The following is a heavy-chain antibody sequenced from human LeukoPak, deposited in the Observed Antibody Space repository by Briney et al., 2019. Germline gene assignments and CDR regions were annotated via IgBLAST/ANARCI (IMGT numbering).Heavy chain of an antibody. D-gene: IGHD5-24*01. CDR3: ACLEVFDP. J-gene: IGHJ5*02. Sequence: GGSLRLSCAASGFTFSNYAMTWVRQAPGKGLEWVSAITGSGGNTYYADSVKGRFTISRDNSKNTLYLQMNSLRAEDTAVYYCACLEVFDPWGQGTLVTVSS. CDR2: ITGSGGNT. V-gene: IGHV3-23*01. CDR1: GFTFSNYA.